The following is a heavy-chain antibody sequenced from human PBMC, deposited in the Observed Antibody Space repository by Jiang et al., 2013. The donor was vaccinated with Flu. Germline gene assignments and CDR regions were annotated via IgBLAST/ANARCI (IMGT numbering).Heavy chain of an antibody. Sequence: VQLLESGGGVVQPGRSLRLSCAASGFTFSSYGMHWVRQAPGKGLEWVAVISYDGSNKYYADSVKGRFTISRDNSKNTLYLQMNSLRAEDTAVYYCANGGSSGTRYYYYGMDVWGQG. CDR1: GFTFSSYG. D-gene: IGHD3-10*01. V-gene: IGHV3-30*18. CDR3: ANGGSSGTRYYYYGMDV. CDR2: ISYDGSNK. J-gene: IGHJ6*02.